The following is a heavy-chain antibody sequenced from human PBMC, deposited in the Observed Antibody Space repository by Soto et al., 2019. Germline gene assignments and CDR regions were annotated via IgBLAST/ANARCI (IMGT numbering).Heavy chain of an antibody. CDR2: INQDGSDK. CDR3: AIIGRSREFDY. D-gene: IGHD2-15*01. V-gene: IGHV3-7*01. J-gene: IGHJ4*02. CDR1: GLTFTSFW. Sequence: EVQLVESGGGLVQPGGSLSLSCAASGLTFTSFWMNWVRQAPGKGLEWVANINQDGSDKKYVDSVKGRFTISRDNAKNSLYLQMDSLRAEDTAVYYCAIIGRSREFDYWGQGTLVTVSS.